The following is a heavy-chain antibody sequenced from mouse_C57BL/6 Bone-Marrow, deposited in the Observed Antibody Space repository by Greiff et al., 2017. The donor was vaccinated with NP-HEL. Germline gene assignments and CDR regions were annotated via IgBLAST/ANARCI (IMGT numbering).Heavy chain of an antibody. CDR3: ARCFITTVLAHFDY. J-gene: IGHJ2*01. D-gene: IGHD1-1*01. V-gene: IGHV1-85*01. CDR2: IYPRGGST. CDR1: GYTFTSYD. Sequence: VQLQQSGPELVKPGASVKLSCKASGYTFTSYDINWVKQRPGQGLEWIGWIYPRGGSTKYNEKFKGKATLTVDKSSSTAYMELHSLTSEDSAVCFCARCFITTVLAHFDYWGQGTTLTVSS.